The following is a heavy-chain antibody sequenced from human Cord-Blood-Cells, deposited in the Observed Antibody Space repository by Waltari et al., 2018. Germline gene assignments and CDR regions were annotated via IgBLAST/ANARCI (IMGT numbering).Heavy chain of an antibody. CDR1: VGSFSGYY. V-gene: IGHV4-34*01. J-gene: IGHJ6*02. CDR3: ARGGGYYYDSSGYYYYYGMDV. Sequence: QVQLQQWGAGLLKPSETLSLTCAVYVGSFSGYYWSWIRQPPGKGRAWIGEINHSGSTNYNPSLKSRVTISVDTSKNQFSLKLSSGTAADTAVYYCARGGGYYYDSSGYYYYYGMDVWGQGTTVTVSS. D-gene: IGHD3-22*01. CDR2: INHSGST.